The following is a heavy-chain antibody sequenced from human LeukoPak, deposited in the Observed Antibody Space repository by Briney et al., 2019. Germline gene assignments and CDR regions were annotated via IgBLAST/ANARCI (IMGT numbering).Heavy chain of an antibody. CDR2: IYSGGST. D-gene: IGHD3-22*01. Sequence: PGGSLRLSCAASGFTVSSNYMSWVRQAPGKGLEWVSVIYSGGSTYYADSVKGRFTISRDNSKNTLYLQMNSLRAEDTAVYYCARGGYDSSGYAYYFDYWGQGTLVTVSS. J-gene: IGHJ4*02. CDR3: ARGGYDSSGYAYYFDY. V-gene: IGHV3-53*01. CDR1: GFTVSSNY.